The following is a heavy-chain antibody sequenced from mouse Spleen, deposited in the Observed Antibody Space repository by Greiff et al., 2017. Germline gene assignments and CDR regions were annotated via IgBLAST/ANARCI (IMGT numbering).Heavy chain of an antibody. D-gene: IGHD3-3*01. CDR3: ARSRAERYFDV. V-gene: IGHV1-4*01. J-gene: IGHJ1*01. Sequence: QVQLQQSGAELARPGASVKMSCKASGYTFTSYTMHWVKQRPGQGLEWIGYINPSSGYTKYNQKFKDKATLTADKSSSTAYMQLSSLTSEDSAVYYCARSRAERYFDVWGAGTTVTVSS. CDR1: GYTFTSYT. CDR2: INPSSGYT.